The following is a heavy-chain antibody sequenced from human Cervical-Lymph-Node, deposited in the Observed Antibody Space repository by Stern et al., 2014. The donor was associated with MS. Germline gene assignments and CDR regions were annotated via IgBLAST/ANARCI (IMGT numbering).Heavy chain of an antibody. J-gene: IGHJ4*02. CDR3: ARGHIPYAYNYLFDY. V-gene: IGHV3-33*01. CDR2: AWYDGSTA. CDR1: GFTFSSYG. D-gene: IGHD5-24*01. Sequence: QVQLVESGGGVVQPGTSLRLSCAASGFTFSSYGMHWVRQAPGTGLEWVGLAWYDGSTAYYTNSVKGRFTISRDNSKNTLSLQMNSRTAEDTAVYYCARGHIPYAYNYLFDYWGQGTLVTVSS.